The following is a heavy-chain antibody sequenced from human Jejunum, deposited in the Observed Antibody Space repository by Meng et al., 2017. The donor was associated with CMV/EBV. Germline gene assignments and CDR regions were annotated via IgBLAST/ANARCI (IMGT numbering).Heavy chain of an antibody. CDR2: ISGSNSYI. V-gene: IGHV3-21*01. D-gene: IGHD1-26*01. CDR3: ARMSGAYVNYFDF. J-gene: IGHJ4*01. Sequence: SGFTFSSSVMSWVRQAPGKGLEWVASISGSNSYIHYADSVKGRFSISRDNAKNSLSLQMTSLRAEDTAVYYCARMSGAYVNYFDFWGLGTLVTVSS. CDR1: GFTFSSSV.